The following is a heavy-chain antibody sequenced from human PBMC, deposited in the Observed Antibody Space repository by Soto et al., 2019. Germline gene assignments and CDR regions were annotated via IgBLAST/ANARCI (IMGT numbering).Heavy chain of an antibody. D-gene: IGHD1-26*01. V-gene: IGHV4-39*02. Sequence: SETLSLTCSVSGDSISSSNYYWGWIRQPPGKGLEWIGSIYYSGSTYYNPSLKSRVSMSLDLSKNHFSLKLTSLTAADTAVYXXXXXELXXAXXPQXXFDXWGRGTXXTVXS. J-gene: IGHJ4*01. CDR1: GDSISSSNYY. CDR3: XXXELXXAXXPQXXFDX. CDR2: IYYSGST.